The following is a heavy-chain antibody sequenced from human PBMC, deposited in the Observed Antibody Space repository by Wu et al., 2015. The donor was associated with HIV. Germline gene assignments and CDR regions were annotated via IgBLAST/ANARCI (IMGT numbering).Heavy chain of an antibody. Sequence: QVQLVQSGAEVKKPGASVKVSCKASGYTFTSYDINWVRQATGQGLEWMGWMNPNSGNTGYAQKFQGRVTMTRNTSISTAYMELSSLRSEDTAVYYCARGRLRLWFGELTNYGMDVWGQGTTVTVSS. V-gene: IGHV1-8*01. CDR1: GYTFTSYD. D-gene: IGHD3-10*01. CDR3: ARGRLRLWFGELTNYGMDV. J-gene: IGHJ6*02. CDR2: MNPNSGNT.